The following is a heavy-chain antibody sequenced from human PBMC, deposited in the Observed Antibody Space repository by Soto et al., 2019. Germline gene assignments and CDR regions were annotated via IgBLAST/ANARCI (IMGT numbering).Heavy chain of an antibody. CDR3: AGGRDYSKGGDN. J-gene: IGHJ4*02. CDR2: ITVGDAT. V-gene: IGHV3-66*01. CDR1: GFSVSNYH. D-gene: IGHD4-4*01. Sequence: EVQLVDSGGGLVQPGGSLRLSCAASGFSVSNYHMNWVRQAPGKGPEWVSSITVGDATYYADSVKGRFTISRDVSRNTVYLQMHSLRGDGTAVYYSAGGRDYSKGGDNWGQGALVSVSS.